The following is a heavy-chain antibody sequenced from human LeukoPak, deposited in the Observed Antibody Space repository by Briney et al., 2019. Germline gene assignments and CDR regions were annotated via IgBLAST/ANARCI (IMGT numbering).Heavy chain of an antibody. Sequence: GSLRLSCAASGFTFSSYAMHWVRQAPGKGLEYVSAISSNGGSTYYANPVKGRFTISRDNSKNTLYLQMGSLRAEDMAVYYCARSPFIVVVPAPPVDIWGQGTMVTVSS. CDR1: GFTFSSYA. D-gene: IGHD2-2*01. J-gene: IGHJ3*02. CDR2: ISSNGGST. CDR3: ARSPFIVVVPAPPVDI. V-gene: IGHV3-64*01.